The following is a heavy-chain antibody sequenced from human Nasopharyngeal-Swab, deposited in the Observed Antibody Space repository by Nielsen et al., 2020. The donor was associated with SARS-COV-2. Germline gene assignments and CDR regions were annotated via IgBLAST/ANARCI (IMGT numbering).Heavy chain of an antibody. CDR3: ARDLGTMVRGLTFYRGFRGMDV. D-gene: IGHD3-10*01. CDR2: ISSRNGNT. Sequence: GESLKISCAASGFTFSSYSFNWVRQAPGAGLEWVSLISSRNGNTYYEDSVRGRFTISRDNAKNSVFLQMNSLRVEDTAVYYCARDLGTMVRGLTFYRGFRGMDVWGQGTAVTVSS. J-gene: IGHJ6*02. V-gene: IGHV3-21*04. CDR1: GFTFSSYS.